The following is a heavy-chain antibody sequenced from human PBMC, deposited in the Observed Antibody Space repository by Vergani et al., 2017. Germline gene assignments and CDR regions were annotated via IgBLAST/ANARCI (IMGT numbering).Heavy chain of an antibody. CDR2: INPSGGST. V-gene: IGHV1-46*01. J-gene: IGHJ4*02. D-gene: IGHD1-26*01. CDR3: ASPDQSGSYDLTL. CDR1: GYTFTSYY. Sequence: QVQLVQSGAEVKKPGASVKVSCKASGYTFTSYYMHWVRQAPGQGLEWMGIINPSGGSTSYAQKFQGRVTMARDTSTSTVYMELSSLRSEDTAVYYCASPDQSGSYDLTLWGQGTLVTVSS.